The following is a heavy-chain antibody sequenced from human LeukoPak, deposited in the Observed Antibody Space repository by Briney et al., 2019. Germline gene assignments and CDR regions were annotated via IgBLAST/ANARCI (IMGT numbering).Heavy chain of an antibody. Sequence: TSETLSLTCTVSGGSMGSYYWNWIRQAPGKGLEWIGYIHYSGSTNHNSSLKSRVTLSVDTSRNQYSLKLSSVTAADTAVYYCARDGVAGGFDYWGQGTLVTVSS. J-gene: IGHJ4*02. D-gene: IGHD6-19*01. CDR2: IHYSGST. CDR1: GGSMGSYY. CDR3: ARDGVAGGFDY. V-gene: IGHV4-59*01.